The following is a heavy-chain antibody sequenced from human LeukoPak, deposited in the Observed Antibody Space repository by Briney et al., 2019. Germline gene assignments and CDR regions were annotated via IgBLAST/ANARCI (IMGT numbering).Heavy chain of an antibody. Sequence: GGSLRLSCAVSGLTFSSCELQWVRQAPGKGVEGVSYISKSGNTIYYADSVKGRFTVSRDNAKNSVYLQMNSLRVEDTAIYYCARCAYSTDYEGDHFDYWGQGSLVTVAS. D-gene: IGHD5-12*01. V-gene: IGHV3-48*03. CDR1: GLTFSSCE. J-gene: IGHJ4*01. CDR3: ARCAYSTDYEGDHFDY. CDR2: ISKSGNTI.